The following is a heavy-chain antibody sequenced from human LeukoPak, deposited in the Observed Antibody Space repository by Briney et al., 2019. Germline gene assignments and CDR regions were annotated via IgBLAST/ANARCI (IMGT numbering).Heavy chain of an antibody. V-gene: IGHV3-7*01. J-gene: IGHJ4*02. Sequence: PGGSLRLSCAASGFTFSSYWMTWVRQAPGKGLEWVANIKEDGSEKYYVDSVKGRFTISRDNAENSLYLQMNSLRAEDTAVYLCARDKTADYWGQGTLVTVSS. CDR3: ARDKTADY. CDR2: IKEDGSEK. CDR1: GFTFSSYW.